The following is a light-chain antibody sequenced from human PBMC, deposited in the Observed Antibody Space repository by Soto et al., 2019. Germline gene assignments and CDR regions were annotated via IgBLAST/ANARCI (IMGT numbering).Light chain of an antibody. V-gene: IGLV1-40*01. CDR1: SSNIGAGYD. CDR2: GNS. Sequence: QLVLTQPPSVSGAPGQRVTISCTGSSSNIGAGYDVHWYQQLPGTAPNLLIYGNSNRPSGVPDRFSGSKSDTSACLAIAGLQAEDEADYYCHSYDNSLSGHVFGTATKVTVL. J-gene: IGLJ1*01. CDR3: HSYDNSLSGHV.